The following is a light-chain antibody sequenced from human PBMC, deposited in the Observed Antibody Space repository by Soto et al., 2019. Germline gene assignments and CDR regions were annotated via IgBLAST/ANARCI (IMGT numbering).Light chain of an antibody. Sequence: QSALTQPASVSGSPGQSITISCTGTSSDVGTYNFVSWYQQHPGKAPRLMIYDDIKRPSGVSTRFSGSKSDNTASLTISGLQAEDEADYYCCSFAVSAGTDRFLFGSGTKLTVL. J-gene: IGLJ1*01. CDR1: SSDVGTYNF. CDR2: DDI. V-gene: IGLV2-23*01. CDR3: CSFAVSAGTDRFL.